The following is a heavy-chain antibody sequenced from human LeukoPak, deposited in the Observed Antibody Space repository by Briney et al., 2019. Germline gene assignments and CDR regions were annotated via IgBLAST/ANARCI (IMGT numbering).Heavy chain of an antibody. V-gene: IGHV3-7*01. CDR2: IKQDGSEK. CDR1: GFTFSSYW. D-gene: IGHD6-13*01. CDR3: AKDGGAAAGPDFDY. J-gene: IGHJ4*02. Sequence: GGSLRLSCAASGFTFSSYWMSWVRQAPGKGLEWVANIKQDGSEKYYVDSVKGRFPISRDDAKNSLYLQMNSLRAEDTAVYYCAKDGGAAAGPDFDYWGQGTLVTVSS.